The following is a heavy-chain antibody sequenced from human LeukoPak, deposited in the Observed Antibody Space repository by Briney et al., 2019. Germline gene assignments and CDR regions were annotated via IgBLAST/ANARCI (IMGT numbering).Heavy chain of an antibody. Sequence: PGGSLRLSCAASGFTFSSYAMSWVRQAPGKGLDWVSAISGSGGSTYYADSVKGRFTISRDNSKNTLYLQMNSLRAEDTAVYYCAKDLDYYGSGSDPVFDYWGQGTLVTFSA. D-gene: IGHD3-10*01. V-gene: IGHV3-23*01. J-gene: IGHJ4*02. CDR3: AKDLDYYGSGSDPVFDY. CDR1: GFTFSSYA. CDR2: ISGSGGST.